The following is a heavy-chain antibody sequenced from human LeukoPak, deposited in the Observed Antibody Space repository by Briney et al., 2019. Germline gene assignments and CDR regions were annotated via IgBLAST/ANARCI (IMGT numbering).Heavy chain of an antibody. D-gene: IGHD6-19*01. V-gene: IGHV3-9*01. CDR3: AKDRRAVAGFDY. Sequence: GGSLRLSCAASGFAFDDYAMHWVRQAPGKGLEWVSGISWNSGSIGYADSVKGRFTISRDNAKNSLYLQMNSLRAEDTALYYCAKDRRAVAGFDYWGQGTLVTVSS. CDR2: ISWNSGSI. CDR1: GFAFDDYA. J-gene: IGHJ4*02.